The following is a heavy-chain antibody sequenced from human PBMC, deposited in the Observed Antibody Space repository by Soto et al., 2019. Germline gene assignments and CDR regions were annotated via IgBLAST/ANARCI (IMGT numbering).Heavy chain of an antibody. Sequence: ASVKVSCKASGYTFTSYGISWVRQAPGQGLEWMGWISAYNGNTNYAQKLQGRVTMTTDTSTSTAYMELRSLRSDDTAVYYCARGRHYYDSSGYLAQGAFDIWGQGTMVT. CDR1: GYTFTSYG. CDR2: ISAYNGNT. CDR3: ARGRHYYDSSGYLAQGAFDI. V-gene: IGHV1-18*01. D-gene: IGHD3-22*01. J-gene: IGHJ3*02.